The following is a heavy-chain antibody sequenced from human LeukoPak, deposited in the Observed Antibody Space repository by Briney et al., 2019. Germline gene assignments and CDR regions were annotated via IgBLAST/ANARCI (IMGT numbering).Heavy chain of an antibody. CDR1: GYSINNYW. D-gene: IGHD2-15*01. Sequence: GESLKISCKGSGYSINNYWIGWVRQMPGKGLEWMGIIYPADSDIRYSPSFQGQVTISADKSISTAYLQWSSLKASDTAMYYCARQEYCSGGSCYTWSDPWGQGTLVTVSS. CDR3: ARQEYCSGGSCYTWSDP. J-gene: IGHJ5*02. V-gene: IGHV5-51*01. CDR2: IYPADSDI.